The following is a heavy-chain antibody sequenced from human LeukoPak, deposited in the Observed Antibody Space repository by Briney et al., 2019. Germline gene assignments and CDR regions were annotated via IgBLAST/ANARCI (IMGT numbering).Heavy chain of an antibody. CDR2: IYYSGST. CDR3: ARGVGGFGELLTAFDI. V-gene: IGHV4-61*01. J-gene: IGHJ3*02. D-gene: IGHD3-10*01. Sequence: PSETLSLTCTVSGYSISSGYYWGWIRQPPGKGLEWIGYIYYSGSTNYNPSLKSRVTISVDTSKNQFSLKLSSVTAADTAVYYCARGVGGFGELLTAFDIWGQGTMVTVSS. CDR1: GYSISSGYY.